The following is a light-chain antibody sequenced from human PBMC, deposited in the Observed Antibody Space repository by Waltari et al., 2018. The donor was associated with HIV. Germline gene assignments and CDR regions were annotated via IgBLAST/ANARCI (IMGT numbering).Light chain of an antibody. Sequence: DIQLTQSQSFVSAAVGDRVTITCRASQGVSSCIAWYQQKPGKAPNLLVFDASTLESGVPSRFSGSASGTDFTLTISSLQPEDLATYYCQELFTFGPGTKVEIK. CDR1: QGVSSC. CDR3: QELFT. CDR2: DAS. J-gene: IGKJ3*01. V-gene: IGKV1-9*01.